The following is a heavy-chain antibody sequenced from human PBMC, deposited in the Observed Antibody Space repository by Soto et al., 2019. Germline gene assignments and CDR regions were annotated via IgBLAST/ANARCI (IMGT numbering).Heavy chain of an antibody. V-gene: IGHV1-69*01. Sequence: QVQLVQSGAEVKKPGSSVKVSCKASVGTFSSYAISWLRQAPGQGLEWMGGIIPIFGTANYAQKFQGRVTITADESTSKAYMELSSLRSEDTAGYYCARDPAVGGGNSISGADWGQGTLVTVSS. D-gene: IGHD2-21*02. CDR3: ARDPAVGGGNSISGAD. CDR1: VGTFSSYA. J-gene: IGHJ4*02. CDR2: IIPIFGTA.